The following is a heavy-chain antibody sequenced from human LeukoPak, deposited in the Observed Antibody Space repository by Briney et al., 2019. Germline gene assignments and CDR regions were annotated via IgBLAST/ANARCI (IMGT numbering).Heavy chain of an antibody. CDR1: VFTFSTYW. V-gene: IGHV3-7*04. CDR3: ARARIDY. Sequence: GGSLRLSCAGSVFTFSTYWMTWVRQAPGKGLEWVATIKEDASEIYYADSVKGRFTISRDNAKNSLHLLMNSLIAEDTAMYYCARARIDYWGQGTLVTVSS. D-gene: IGHD1-14*01. CDR2: IKEDASEI. J-gene: IGHJ4*02.